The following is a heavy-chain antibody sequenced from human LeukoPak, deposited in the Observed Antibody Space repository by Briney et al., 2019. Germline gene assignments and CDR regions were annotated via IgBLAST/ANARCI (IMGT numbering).Heavy chain of an antibody. Sequence: PSETLSLTCTVSGGAISSSHYYWGWIRQPPGKGLEWIGTIYYSGTTYYNPSLESRVTISEDTSKNQFSLTLKSVTAADTAVYYCARQIADYYYYYIDVWGKGTTVTVSS. CDR2: IYYSGTT. V-gene: IGHV4-39*01. D-gene: IGHD2-21*01. CDR3: ARQIADYYYYYIDV. CDR1: GGAISSSHYY. J-gene: IGHJ6*03.